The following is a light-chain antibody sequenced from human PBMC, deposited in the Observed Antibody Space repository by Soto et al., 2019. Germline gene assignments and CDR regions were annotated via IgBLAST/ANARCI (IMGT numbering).Light chain of an antibody. CDR1: QSVGTR. J-gene: IGKJ5*01. Sequence: IVLTQSRDTLSFSPGERATLSCRASQSVGTRLAWYQHKTGQAPSLLMSGASSRATGIPDRFSGSGSETDFTLTISRLETEDLALYYCQHYQVGQPIAFGRGTRLEI. CDR2: GAS. CDR3: QHYQVGQPIA. V-gene: IGKV3-20*01.